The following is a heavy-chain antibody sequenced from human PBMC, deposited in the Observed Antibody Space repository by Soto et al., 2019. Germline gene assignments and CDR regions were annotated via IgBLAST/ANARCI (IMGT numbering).Heavy chain of an antibody. CDR3: AKDGLGFGELPYSDY. J-gene: IGHJ4*02. CDR2: ISGSGGST. D-gene: IGHD3-10*01. Sequence: GGSLRLSCAASGFTFSSYAMSWVRQAPGKGLEWVSAISGSGGSTCYADSVKGRFTISRDNSKNTLYLQMNSLRAEDTAVYYCAKDGLGFGELPYSDYWGQGTLVTVSS. V-gene: IGHV3-23*01. CDR1: GFTFSSYA.